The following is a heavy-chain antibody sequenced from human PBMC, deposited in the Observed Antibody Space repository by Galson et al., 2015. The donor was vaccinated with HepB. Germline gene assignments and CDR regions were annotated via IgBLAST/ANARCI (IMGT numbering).Heavy chain of an antibody. CDR2: ISSSSSTI. V-gene: IGHV3-48*01. J-gene: IGHJ4*02. CDR1: GFTFSSYS. D-gene: IGHD3-3*01. Sequence: SLRLSCAASGFTFSSYSMNWVRQAPGKGLEWVSYISSSSSTIYYADSVKGRFTISRDNAKNSLYLQMNSLRAEDTAVYYCARDYDGPPFDYWGQGTLVTVSS. CDR3: ARDYDGPPFDY.